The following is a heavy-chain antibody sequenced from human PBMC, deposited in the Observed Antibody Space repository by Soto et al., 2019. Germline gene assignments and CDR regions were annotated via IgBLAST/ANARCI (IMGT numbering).Heavy chain of an antibody. J-gene: IGHJ4*02. CDR3: ARVHTVTKEFDY. D-gene: IGHD4-17*01. Sequence: QVQLVQSGAEVKKPGASVKVSCKASGYTFTSSAMHWVRQAPGQRLEWMGWINAGNGNTKYSQKFQGRVTITRDTSASTAYMELSSLRSEDTAVYYCARVHTVTKEFDYWGQGTLVTVSS. CDR1: GYTFTSSA. CDR2: INAGNGNT. V-gene: IGHV1-3*01.